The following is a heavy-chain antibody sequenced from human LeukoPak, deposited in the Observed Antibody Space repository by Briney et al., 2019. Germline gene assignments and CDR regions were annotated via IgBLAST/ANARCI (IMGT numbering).Heavy chain of an antibody. V-gene: IGHV4-59*01. J-gene: IGHJ4*02. CDR3: AREGDWEGFDY. CDR2: IYYSGST. D-gene: IGHD3-9*01. Sequence: SEALSLTCTVSGGSISSYYWSWIRQPPGKGLEWIGYIYYSGSTNYNPSLKSRVTISVDTSKNQFSLKLSSVTAADTAVYYCAREGDWEGFDYWGQGTLVTVSS. CDR1: GGSISSYY.